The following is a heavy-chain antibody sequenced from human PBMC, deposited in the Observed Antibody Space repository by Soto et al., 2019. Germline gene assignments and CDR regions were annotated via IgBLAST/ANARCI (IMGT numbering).Heavy chain of an antibody. J-gene: IGHJ3*02. CDR1: GFMFSSNS. D-gene: IGHD3-10*01. CDR2: VSSSSHI. Sequence: GGSLRLSCAASGFMFSSNSMSWVRQAPGKGLEWVSSVSSSSHIYYADSVKGRFTISRDNAENSLYLQMNSLRAEDTAVYYCARDLDYYVSGSYYDAFDIWGQGTMVTVSS. V-gene: IGHV3-21*01. CDR3: ARDLDYYVSGSYYDAFDI.